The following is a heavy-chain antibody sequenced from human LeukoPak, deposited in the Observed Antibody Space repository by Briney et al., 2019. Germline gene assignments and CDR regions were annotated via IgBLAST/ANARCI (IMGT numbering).Heavy chain of an antibody. J-gene: IGHJ5*02. Sequence: SETLSLTCTVSGGSISSYYWSWIRQPPGKGLEWIGYIYYSGSTNYNPSLKSRVTISVDTSENQFSLKLSSVTAADTAVYYCARVGGYYSSTSCLNWFDPWGQGTLVTVSS. CDR2: IYYSGST. CDR1: GGSISSYY. V-gene: IGHV4-59*01. D-gene: IGHD2-2*01. CDR3: ARVGGYYSSTSCLNWFDP.